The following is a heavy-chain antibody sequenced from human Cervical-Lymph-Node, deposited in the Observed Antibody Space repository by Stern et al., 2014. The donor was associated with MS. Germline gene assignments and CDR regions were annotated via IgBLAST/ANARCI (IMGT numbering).Heavy chain of an antibody. D-gene: IGHD3/OR15-3a*01. Sequence: EVQLVESGAEVKKPGESLKISCKGSRYSFTNYWIGWVRQMPGKGLEWMGIVYPGTSETRYSPSFQGQVPISADKSISTAYLQWSSLKVSDTAMYYCARLADNYGFGYYYYGMDVWGQGTTVTVSS. CDR1: RYSFTNYW. J-gene: IGHJ6*02. CDR3: ARLADNYGFGYYYYGMDV. CDR2: VYPGTSET. V-gene: IGHV5-51*03.